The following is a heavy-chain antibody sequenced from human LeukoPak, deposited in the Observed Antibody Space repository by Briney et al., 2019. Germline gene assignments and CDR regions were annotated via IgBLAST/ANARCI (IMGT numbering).Heavy chain of an antibody. CDR2: IYPGDSDI. V-gene: IGHV5-51*01. CDR3: ARLLYDSGYYSGFDP. J-gene: IGHJ5*02. Sequence: GESLKIFWNGSGYSFTSYWNGWGPQMPGKGLEWVGIIYPGDSDIRYSLSFRGQVTISADKSISTAYLQWSRLKASDAAMYYCARLLYDSGYYSGFDPWGQGTLVTVSS. D-gene: IGHD3-22*01. CDR1: GYSFTSYW.